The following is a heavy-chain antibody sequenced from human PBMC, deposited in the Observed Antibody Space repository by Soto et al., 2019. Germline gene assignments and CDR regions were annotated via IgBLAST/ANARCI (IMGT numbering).Heavy chain of an antibody. CDR1: GYTFTGYY. V-gene: IGHV1-2*02. CDR3: ARVSGWPYYYGMDV. J-gene: IGHJ6*02. CDR2: INPNSGGT. D-gene: IGHD6-19*01. Sequence: ASVKVSCKASGYTFTGYYMHWVRQAPGQGLEWMGWINPNSGGTNYAQKFQGRVTMTRDTSISTAYMEPSRLRSDDTAVYYCARVSGWPYYYGMDVWGQGTTVTSP.